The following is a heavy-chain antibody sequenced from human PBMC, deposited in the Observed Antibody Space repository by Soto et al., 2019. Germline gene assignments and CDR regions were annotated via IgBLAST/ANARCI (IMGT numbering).Heavy chain of an antibody. J-gene: IGHJ6*02. CDR2: IIPIFGTA. D-gene: IGHD1-26*01. V-gene: IGHV1-69*13. Sequence: GASVKVSCKASGGTFSSYAISWVRQAPGQGLEWMGGIIPIFGTANYAQKFQGRVTITADESTSTAYMELSSLRSEDTAVYYCASYMGATTYYYYYGMDVWGQGTTVTVSS. CDR3: ASYMGATTYYYYYGMDV. CDR1: GGTFSSYA.